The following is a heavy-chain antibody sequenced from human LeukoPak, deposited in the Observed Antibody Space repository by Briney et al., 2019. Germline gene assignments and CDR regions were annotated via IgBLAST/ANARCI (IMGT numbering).Heavy chain of an antibody. CDR1: GGSINSYY. V-gene: IGHV4-59*01. CDR2: IHYTGST. D-gene: IGHD6-19*01. J-gene: IGHJ4*02. CDR3: ASYSSGWYHVFDY. Sequence: SETLSLTCTVSGGSINSYYWSWIRQPPGKGLECIGYIHYTGSTNYNPSLKSRVTISVDTSKSQFSLKLSSVTAADTAVYYCASYSSGWYHVFDYWGQGTLVTVSS.